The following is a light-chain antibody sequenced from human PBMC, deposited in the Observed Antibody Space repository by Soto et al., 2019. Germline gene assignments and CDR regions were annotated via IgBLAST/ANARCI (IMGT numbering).Light chain of an antibody. Sequence: DIVMTQSPLSLPVTPGEPASISCRSSQSLLHSNGYNYLDWYLQKPGQSPQLLIYLGSNRASGVPDRCSGSGSGTDFTLKISSVEAEDVGVYYCMQALQTPAFGQGTRLEIK. J-gene: IGKJ5*01. CDR1: QSLLHSNGYNY. V-gene: IGKV2-28*01. CDR3: MQALQTPA. CDR2: LGS.